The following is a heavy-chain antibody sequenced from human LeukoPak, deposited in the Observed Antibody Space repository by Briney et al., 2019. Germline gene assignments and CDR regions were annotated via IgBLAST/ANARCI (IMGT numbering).Heavy chain of an antibody. Sequence: ASVKVSCKASGYTITSYGISWVRQAPGQGLEWMGWISAYNGNTNYAQKLQGRVTMTTDTSTSTAYMELRSLRSDDTAVYYCARGLIYQGGEEDYFDYWGQGTLVTVSS. J-gene: IGHJ4*02. CDR3: ARGLIYQGGEEDYFDY. CDR1: GYTITSYG. D-gene: IGHD2-21*01. CDR2: ISAYNGNT. V-gene: IGHV1-18*01.